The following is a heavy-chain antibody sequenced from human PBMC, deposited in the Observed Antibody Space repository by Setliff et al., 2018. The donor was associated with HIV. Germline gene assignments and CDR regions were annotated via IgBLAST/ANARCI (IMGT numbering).Heavy chain of an antibody. D-gene: IGHD6-19*01. J-gene: IGHJ3*01. CDR2: FDPEDGDT. CDR3: ARSPVTGTGAFDV. V-gene: IGHV1-24*01. Sequence: ASVKVSCKVSGYTLSELTMHWVRQAPGKGLEWMGRFDPEDGDTLYAQRLQGRVTMTEDSSTDTAYMELSSLTSDDTAVYYCARSPVTGTGAFDVWGQGTMVTVSS. CDR1: GYTLSELT.